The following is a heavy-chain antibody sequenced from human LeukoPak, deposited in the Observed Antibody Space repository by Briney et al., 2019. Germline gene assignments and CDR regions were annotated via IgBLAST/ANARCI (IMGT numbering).Heavy chain of an antibody. D-gene: IGHD3-10*01. CDR2: TSSSDAGT. Sequence: GGSLRLSCAASGFTLSTYAMSWVRQTPGKGLEWVAATSSSDAGTYHADSVRGRFTISRDNSKNTLYLQMNSLRAEDAAVYSCAKGYYGSGSYGWFDYWGQGTLVTVSS. V-gene: IGHV3-23*01. CDR3: AKGYYGSGSYGWFDY. J-gene: IGHJ4*02. CDR1: GFTLSTYA.